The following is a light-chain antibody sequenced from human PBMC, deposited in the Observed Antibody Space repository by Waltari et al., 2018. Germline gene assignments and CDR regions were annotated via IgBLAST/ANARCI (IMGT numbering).Light chain of an antibody. CDR1: SLRSYY. J-gene: IGLJ2*01. CDR3: HSRDASGSGGA. V-gene: IGLV3-19*01. Sequence: TQDPAVSVAMGQTVRITCQGDSLRSYYASWYQPRPGQAPILVMYDKNSRPSGVPDRFSGSSSDDTASLTITGAQAEDEAYYYCHSRDASGSGGAFGGGTKLTVL. CDR2: DKN.